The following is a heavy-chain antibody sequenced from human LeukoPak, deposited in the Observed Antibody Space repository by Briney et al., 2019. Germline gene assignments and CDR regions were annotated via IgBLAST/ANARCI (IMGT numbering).Heavy chain of an antibody. D-gene: IGHD3-9*01. CDR3: ARGAYDFLTAAGASSFDI. CDR1: GYTFTNYG. Sequence: GASVKVSCKASGYTFTNYGINWVRQAPGQGLEWMAWISAYIGHTNYAQKLQDRVTLTTDASTSTAYMELRSLRSDDTAVYYCARGAYDFLTAAGASSFDIWGQGTMVTVSS. V-gene: IGHV1-18*01. CDR2: ISAYIGHT. J-gene: IGHJ3*02.